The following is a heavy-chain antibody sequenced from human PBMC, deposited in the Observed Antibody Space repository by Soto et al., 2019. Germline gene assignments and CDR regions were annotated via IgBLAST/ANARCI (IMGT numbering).Heavy chain of an antibody. Sequence: QVQLQESGPGLVKPSETLSLTCTVSGGSISSYYWSWIRQPPGKGLEWIGYIYYSGSTNYNPSLKSRVTISXXTXKXXFSLKLSSVTAADTAVYYCARAGSSWYDDGDYFDYWGQGTLVTVSS. V-gene: IGHV4-59*01. CDR1: GGSISSYY. D-gene: IGHD6-13*01. CDR2: IYYSGST. CDR3: ARAGSSWYDDGDYFDY. J-gene: IGHJ4*02.